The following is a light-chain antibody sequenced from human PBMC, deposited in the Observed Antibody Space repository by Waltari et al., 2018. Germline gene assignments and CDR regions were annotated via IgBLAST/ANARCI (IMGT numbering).Light chain of an antibody. J-gene: IGLJ3*02. CDR1: SRSLPTPSY. CDR2: KAN. CDR3: LLYLGSGIIV. V-gene: IGLV8-61*01. Sequence: QTVVTQEPSLSVSPGGTVTLTCALSSRSLPTPSYARWYQQTPGQPPRTLVYKANSRSSGVPDRFSGSILGNRAALTITGAQAEDESDYYCLLYLGSGIIVFGGGTKLTVL.